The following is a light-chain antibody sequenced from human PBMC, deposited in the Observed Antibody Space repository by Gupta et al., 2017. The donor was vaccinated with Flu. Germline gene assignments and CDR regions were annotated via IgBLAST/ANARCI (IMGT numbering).Light chain of an antibody. J-gene: IGKJ1*01. Sequence: DIVLTQSPRTLSLSPGGGATLSCRASQSVSSNYLDWYQQKPGQAPRLLISAVSSRATGIPDRYGGSGSGKDFTLSITRVEPEDSAVYYCHQYDSAPWTFGQGTKVEIK. CDR1: QSVSSNY. CDR2: AVS. CDR3: HQYDSAPWT. V-gene: IGKV3-20*01.